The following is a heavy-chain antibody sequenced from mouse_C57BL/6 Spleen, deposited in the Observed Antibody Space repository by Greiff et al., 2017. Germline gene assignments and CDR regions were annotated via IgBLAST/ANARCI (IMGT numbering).Heavy chain of an antibody. Sequence: QVQLQQSGAELARPGASVKMSCKASGYTFTSYTMHWVKQRPGQGLEWIGYINPSSGYTKYNQKFKDKATLTADKSTSTAYMQLSSLTSEDSAVYYCARSHYDYDGKFAYWGQGTLVTVSA. CDR3: ARSHYDYDGKFAY. J-gene: IGHJ3*01. CDR1: GYTFTSYT. CDR2: INPSSGYT. D-gene: IGHD2-4*01. V-gene: IGHV1-4*01.